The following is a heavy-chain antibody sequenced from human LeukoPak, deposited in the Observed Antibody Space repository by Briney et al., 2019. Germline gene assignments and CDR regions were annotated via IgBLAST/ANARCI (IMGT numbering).Heavy chain of an antibody. V-gene: IGHV1-8*03. D-gene: IGHD6-19*01. CDR3: ARERQQWLGTYAFDI. Sequence: ASVKVSCKASGYTFTSYDINWVRQATGQGLEWMGWMNPNSGNTGYAQKFQGRVTITRNTSISTAYMELSSLRSEDTAVYYCARERQQWLGTYAFDIWGQGTMVTVSS. CDR2: MNPNSGNT. CDR1: GYTFTSYD. J-gene: IGHJ3*02.